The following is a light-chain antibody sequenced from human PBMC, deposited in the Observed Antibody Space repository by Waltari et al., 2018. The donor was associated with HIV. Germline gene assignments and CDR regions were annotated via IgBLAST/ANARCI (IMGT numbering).Light chain of an antibody. CDR1: SSNIGNNI. Sequence: QSVLTQPPSVSATPGQRVTISCSGSSSNIGNNIVTWYQQLPGTAPNLLIYGNGHVPSGVPDRFYGSKSGTSASLASSGLQSEDEADYYCATWDDSLNGPLFGGGTKLTVL. CDR3: ATWDDSLNGPL. J-gene: IGLJ2*01. V-gene: IGLV1-44*01. CDR2: GNG.